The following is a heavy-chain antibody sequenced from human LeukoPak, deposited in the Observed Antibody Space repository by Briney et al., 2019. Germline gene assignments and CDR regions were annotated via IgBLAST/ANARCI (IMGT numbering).Heavy chain of an antibody. J-gene: IGHJ4*02. CDR3: ARPAFGGFGEFEYYFDH. CDR1: GYSFTSYW. D-gene: IGHD3-10*01. Sequence: GESLKISCKGSGYSFTSYWIGWVRQMPGKGVEGMGIIYPGDSDTRYSPSFQGQVTISVDKSISPAHLQWSRLKASDTAMYYCARPAFGGFGEFEYYFDHWGQGTLVTVSS. V-gene: IGHV5-51*01. CDR2: IYPGDSDT.